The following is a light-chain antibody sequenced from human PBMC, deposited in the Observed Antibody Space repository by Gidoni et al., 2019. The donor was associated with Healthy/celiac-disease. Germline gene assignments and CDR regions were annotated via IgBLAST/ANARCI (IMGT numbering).Light chain of an antibody. J-gene: IGLJ1*01. V-gene: IGLV1-40*01. CDR1: SSNIGAGYD. CDR3: QSYDSILSGSV. CDR2: GNR. Sequence: QSVLTQLPSVSGAPGQRVTIACTGSSSNIGAGYDVHWYQQLHGTAPKLLIYGNRNRPSGGPDRFSGSKSGTSPSLAITGLQAEDEADYYCQSYDSILSGSVYGTATKVPVL.